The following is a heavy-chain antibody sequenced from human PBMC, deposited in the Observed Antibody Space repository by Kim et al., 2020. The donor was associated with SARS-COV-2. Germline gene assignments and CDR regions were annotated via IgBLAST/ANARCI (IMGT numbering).Heavy chain of an antibody. D-gene: IGHD2-2*01. CDR3: ARDRMVPAAHHYYDYGMAV. CDR2: TYYRSKWYN. V-gene: IGHV6-1*01. J-gene: IGHJ6*02. CDR1: GDSVSSNSAA. Sequence: SQTPSLTCAISGDSVSSNSAAWNWIRQSPSRGLEWLGRTYYRSKWYNDYAVSVKSRITINPDTSKNQFSLQLNSVTPEDSAVYYCARDRMVPAAHHYYDYGMAVWGQGTTVTVSS.